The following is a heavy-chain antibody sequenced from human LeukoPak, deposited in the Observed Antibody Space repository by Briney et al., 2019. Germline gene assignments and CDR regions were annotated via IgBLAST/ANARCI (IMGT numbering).Heavy chain of an antibody. CDR1: GYSFTSYW. Sequence: WESLIPYRNGSGYSFTSYWIGWVRQMPGKGLEWMGIIYPGDSDTRFSPSFQGHVTISADKSISTAYLQWSSLKASDTAMYYCASSMVTGLLDYRGQGTLVTVSS. CDR3: ASSMVTGLLDY. V-gene: IGHV5-51*01. D-gene: IGHD5-18*01. J-gene: IGHJ4*02. CDR2: IYPGDSDT.